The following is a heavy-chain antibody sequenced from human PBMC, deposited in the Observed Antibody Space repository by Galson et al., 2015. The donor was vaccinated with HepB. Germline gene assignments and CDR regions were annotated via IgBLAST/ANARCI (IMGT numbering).Heavy chain of an antibody. Sequence: SLRLSCAASGFTFSRYAMSWVRQAPGKGLEWVSAIGGTGGRTYYADSVNGRFTISRDNSKNTLYLQMNSLRAEDMAVYYCAKGPDYYYGAGEHFDYWGQGTLVTVSS. J-gene: IGHJ4*02. CDR1: GFTFSRYA. CDR3: AKGPDYYYGAGEHFDY. D-gene: IGHD3-10*01. V-gene: IGHV3-23*01. CDR2: IGGTGGRT.